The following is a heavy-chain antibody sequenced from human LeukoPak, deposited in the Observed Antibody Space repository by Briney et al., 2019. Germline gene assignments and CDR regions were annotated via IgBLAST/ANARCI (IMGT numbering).Heavy chain of an antibody. CDR2: ISAYNGNT. Sequence: GASVKVSCKASGYTFTSYGISWVRQAPGQGLEWMGWISAYNGNTNYAQKLQGRVTMTTDTSTSTAYMELRSLRSDDTAVNYCARDPRTYYYDSSGYDYWGQGTLVTVSS. J-gene: IGHJ4*02. D-gene: IGHD3-22*01. CDR3: ARDPRTYYYDSSGYDY. CDR1: GYTFTSYG. V-gene: IGHV1-18*01.